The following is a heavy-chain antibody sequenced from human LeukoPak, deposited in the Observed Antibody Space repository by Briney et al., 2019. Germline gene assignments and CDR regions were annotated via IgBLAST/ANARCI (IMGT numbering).Heavy chain of an antibody. Sequence: GGSLRLSCAASGFTFSAYEMNWVRQAPGKGLEWVSYIGSSGSTVYYADSVKGRFTISRDNAKNSLYMQMESLRSDDTAVYYCARVPTLGIYYYYHYMDVWGKGTTVTVSS. CDR1: GFTFSAYE. V-gene: IGHV3-48*03. CDR3: ARVPTLGIYYYYHYMDV. J-gene: IGHJ6*03. D-gene: IGHD7-27*01. CDR2: IGSSGSTV.